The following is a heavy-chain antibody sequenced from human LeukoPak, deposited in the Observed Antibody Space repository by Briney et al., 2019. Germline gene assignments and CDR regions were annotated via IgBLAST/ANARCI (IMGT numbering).Heavy chain of an antibody. V-gene: IGHV1-18*01. Sequence: ASVKVSCKASGYTFTSFGISWVRQAPGQGLEWMGWISAYNGNTNYAQKFQGRVTMTRDTSTSTVYMELSSLRSEDTAVYYCARASSGWYSGYFQHWGQGTLVTVSS. CDR2: ISAYNGNT. J-gene: IGHJ1*01. D-gene: IGHD6-19*01. CDR3: ARASSGWYSGYFQH. CDR1: GYTFTSFG.